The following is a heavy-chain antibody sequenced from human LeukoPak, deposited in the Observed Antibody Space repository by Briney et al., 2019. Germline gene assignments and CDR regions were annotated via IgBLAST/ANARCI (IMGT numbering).Heavy chain of an antibody. J-gene: IGHJ4*02. CDR2: ISGSGSAT. CDR3: AKWSLTTWGYFDY. CDR1: GFTFRSYA. V-gene: IGHV3-23*01. D-gene: IGHD1-14*01. Sequence: PGGSLRLSCAASGFTFRSYAMNWVRQAPGKGLEWVSAISGSGSATYYADSVKGRFTISRDNSKNTLYLQMNSLRAEDTAVYYCAKWSLTTWGYFDYWGQGTLVTVSS.